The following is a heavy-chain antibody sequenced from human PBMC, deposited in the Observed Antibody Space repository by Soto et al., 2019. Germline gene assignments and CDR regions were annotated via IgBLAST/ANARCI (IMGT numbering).Heavy chain of an antibody. CDR3: ARSVAGHFDY. J-gene: IGHJ4*02. CDR2: ITSDTATI. Sequence: GGSLRLSCAASGFPFNIYSMNWVRQAPGKGLEWVSYITSDTATIHYADSVRGRFTISRDNAENSLFLQMNSLRDEDTAAYYCARSVAGHFDYWGQGALVTVSS. D-gene: IGHD6-19*01. V-gene: IGHV3-48*02. CDR1: GFPFNIYS.